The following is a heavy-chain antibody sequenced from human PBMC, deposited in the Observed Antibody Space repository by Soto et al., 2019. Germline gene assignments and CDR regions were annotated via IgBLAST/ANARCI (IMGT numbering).Heavy chain of an antibody. D-gene: IGHD3-10*01. V-gene: IGHV1-2*04. Sequence: QVQLVESGAEVKKPRASVKVSCKASGYTFTGYYMHWVRQAPGQGLEWMGWINPNSGGTNYAQKFQGWVTMTRDTSISTAYMELSRLRSDDTAVYYCARARITMVRGVIITNWFDPWGQGTLVTVSS. CDR1: GYTFTGYY. CDR2: INPNSGGT. CDR3: ARARITMVRGVIITNWFDP. J-gene: IGHJ5*02.